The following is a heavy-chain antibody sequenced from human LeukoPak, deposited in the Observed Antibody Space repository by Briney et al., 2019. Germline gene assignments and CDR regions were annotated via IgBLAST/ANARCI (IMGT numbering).Heavy chain of an antibody. CDR3: AKDRAWDVLDS. CDR2: INPSSNTK. J-gene: IGHJ4*02. Sequence: QAGGSLRLSCEASGFSFSGYSMNWVRQAPGKGLEWVSYINPSSNTKYYGDSVKGRFTISRDNAKKSLFLEMNSLRDDDTAIYYCAKDRAWDVLDSWGQGTLVTVSS. D-gene: IGHD2-2*03. V-gene: IGHV3-48*02. CDR1: GFSFSGYS.